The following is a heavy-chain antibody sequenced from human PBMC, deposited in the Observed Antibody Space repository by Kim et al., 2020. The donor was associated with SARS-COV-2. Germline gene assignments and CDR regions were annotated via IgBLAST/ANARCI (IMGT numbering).Heavy chain of an antibody. Sequence: GGSLRLSCAASGFTVSSNYMSWVRQAPGKGLEWVSVIYSGGSTYYADSVKGRFTISRDNSKNTLYLQMNSLRAEDTAVYYCARASQRWLQCCAFDIWGQGTMVTVSS. CDR2: IYSGGST. V-gene: IGHV3-53*01. CDR3: ARASQRWLQCCAFDI. J-gene: IGHJ3*02. CDR1: GFTVSSNY. D-gene: IGHD4-4*01.